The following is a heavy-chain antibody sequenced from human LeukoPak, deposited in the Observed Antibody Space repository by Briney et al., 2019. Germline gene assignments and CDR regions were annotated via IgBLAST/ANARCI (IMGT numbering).Heavy chain of an antibody. D-gene: IGHD3-22*01. CDR2: ISSRSSYI. CDR1: GFTFSSYS. V-gene: IGHV3-21*01. CDR3: ATWTYDSSGYYSQH. Sequence: KAGGSLRLSCAASGFTFSSYSMNWVRQAPGKGLGWVSSISSRSSYIYYADSVKGRFTISRDNAKNSLYLQMNSLRAEDTAVYYCATWTYDSSGYYSQHWGQGTLVTVSS. J-gene: IGHJ4*02.